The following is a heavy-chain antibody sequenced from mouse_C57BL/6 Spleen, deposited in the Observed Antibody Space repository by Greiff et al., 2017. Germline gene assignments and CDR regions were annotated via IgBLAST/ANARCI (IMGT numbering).Heavy chain of an antibody. CDR1: GFTFSNYW. Sequence: EVKVEESGGGLVQPGGSMKLSCVASGFTFSNYWMNWVRQSPEKGLEWVAQIRLKSDNYATHYAESVKGRFTISRDDSKSSVYLQMNNLRAEDTGIYYCTGGGAYDAMDYWGQGTSVTVSS. V-gene: IGHV6-3*01. CDR2: IRLKSDNYAT. J-gene: IGHJ4*01. CDR3: TGGGAYDAMDY.